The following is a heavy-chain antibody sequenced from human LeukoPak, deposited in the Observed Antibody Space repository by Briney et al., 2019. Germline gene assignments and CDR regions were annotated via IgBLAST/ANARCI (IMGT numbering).Heavy chain of an antibody. D-gene: IGHD3-22*01. V-gene: IGHV3-21*04. CDR2: ISISSSYI. CDR1: GFTFSRYS. CDR3: AKHGYYDSSGLPEDGFDI. J-gene: IGHJ3*02. Sequence: GGSLRLSCAASGFTFSRYSMNWVRQAPGKGLEWVSSISISSSYIYYADSVKGRFTMSRDNAKNSLYLQMNSLRAEDTALYYCAKHGYYDSSGLPEDGFDIWGQGTMVTVS.